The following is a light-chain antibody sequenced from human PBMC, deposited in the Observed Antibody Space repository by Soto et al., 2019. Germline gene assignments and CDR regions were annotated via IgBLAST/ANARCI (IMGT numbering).Light chain of an antibody. CDR3: QQLNSYPPYT. Sequence: IQLTQSPSSLSASVGDRVTITCRASQGISSYLAWYQQKPGKAPQLLIYAASTLPSGVPSRFSGSGSGTDFTLTISSLQPEDFATYYCQQLNSYPPYTFGQGTKLEIK. V-gene: IGKV1-9*01. CDR2: AAS. J-gene: IGKJ2*01. CDR1: QGISSY.